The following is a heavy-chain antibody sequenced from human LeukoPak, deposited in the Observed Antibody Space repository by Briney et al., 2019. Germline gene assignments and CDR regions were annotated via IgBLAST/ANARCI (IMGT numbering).Heavy chain of an antibody. V-gene: IGHV3-33*06. CDR2: IWYDGSNT. J-gene: IGHJ4*02. CDR3: AKSGIGSGYVNY. Sequence: GRSLRLSCAASGFTFSKFGMHWVRQAPGKGLEWVAVIWYDGSNTYYTDSVKGRFTISRDNSKNTLYLQMNSLRAEDTAVYYCAKSGIGSGYVNYWGQGTLVTVSS. CDR1: GFTFSKFG. D-gene: IGHD3-10*01.